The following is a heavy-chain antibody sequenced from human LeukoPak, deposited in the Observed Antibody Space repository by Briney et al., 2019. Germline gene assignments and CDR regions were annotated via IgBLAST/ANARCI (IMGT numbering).Heavy chain of an antibody. CDR3: AKGGSNWSYDY. Sequence: GRSLRLSCAASGFTFSASGMHWVRQAPGKGLEWVAFIWYDGSNQYYADSVKGRFTFSRDNSKNTLYLQTNSLRVEDTAVYYCAKGGSNWSYDYWGQGTLVTVSS. CDR2: IWYDGSNQ. J-gene: IGHJ4*02. V-gene: IGHV3-33*06. D-gene: IGHD1-1*01. CDR1: GFTFSASG.